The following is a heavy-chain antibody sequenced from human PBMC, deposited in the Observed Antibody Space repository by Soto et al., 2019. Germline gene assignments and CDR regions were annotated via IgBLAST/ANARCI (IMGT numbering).Heavy chain of an antibody. V-gene: IGHV3-23*01. CDR3: AKKMGDKNYFDS. J-gene: IGHJ4*02. D-gene: IGHD3-16*01. Sequence: EVQLLGSGGGWVQPGGSLRLSCVASGFTFDSYAMSWVRQAPGKGLEWVSSISGRGGDTFYADSVKGRFTISRDNSKTTLSLQVNSLKAEDTAIYYCAKKMGDKNYFDSWGQGTLVTVSS. CDR2: ISGRGGDT. CDR1: GFTFDSYA.